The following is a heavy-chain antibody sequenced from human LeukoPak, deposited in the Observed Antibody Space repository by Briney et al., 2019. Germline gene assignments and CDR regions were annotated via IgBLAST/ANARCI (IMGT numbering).Heavy chain of an antibody. Sequence: QPGGSLRLSCAASGLTFSSYAMSWVRQAPGKGLEWVSSVSASGGTTNYADSVKGRFTISRDNSKNTLYLQMNSLRVEDKAVYYCAKLIGDESFWGQGTLVTVSS. CDR1: GLTFSSYA. V-gene: IGHV3-23*01. D-gene: IGHD7-27*01. CDR3: AKLIGDESF. CDR2: VSASGGTT. J-gene: IGHJ4*02.